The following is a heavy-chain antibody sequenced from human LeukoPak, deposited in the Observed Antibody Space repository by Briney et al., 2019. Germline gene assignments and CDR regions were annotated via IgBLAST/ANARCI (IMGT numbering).Heavy chain of an antibody. CDR2: IGIRGDT. D-gene: IGHD6-19*01. CDR3: ARGGIQVSGIDEFDY. V-gene: IGHV3-13*01. J-gene: IGHJ4*02. Sequence: GGSLRLSCAASGFTFIDYDMHWVRQVIGKGLEWASTIGIRGDTHYSGSVKGRFTISRENAESSLYLQMNSLRAEDTAVYYCARGGIQVSGIDEFDYWGQGTLVTVSS. CDR1: GFTFIDYD.